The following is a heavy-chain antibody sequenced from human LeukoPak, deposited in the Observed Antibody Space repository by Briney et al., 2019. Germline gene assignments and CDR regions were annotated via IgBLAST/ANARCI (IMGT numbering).Heavy chain of an antibody. CDR3: AKGARGDTVTSIVGLNWFDP. CDR2: ISYDGSHK. Sequence: GGSLRLSCAASGITFRSYGMHWVRQAPAKGLESVADISYDGSHKYYADSVKGRFSISRDNSKNTLYLQMNSLRADDTAVYYCAKGARGDTVTSIVGLNWFDPWGQGTLVTVSS. CDR1: GITFRSYG. V-gene: IGHV3-30*18. J-gene: IGHJ5*02. D-gene: IGHD4-17*01.